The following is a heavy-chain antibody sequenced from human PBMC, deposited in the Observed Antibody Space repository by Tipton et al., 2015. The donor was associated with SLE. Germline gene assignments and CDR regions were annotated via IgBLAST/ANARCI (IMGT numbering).Heavy chain of an antibody. V-gene: IGHV3-30*03. Sequence: QVQLVQSGGGVVQPGRSLRLSCAASGFTFSDYGIHWVRQAPGKGLEWVAVTSKDGYYKFYADFVKGRFTISRDNSQNTLSLQMNSLRPEDTAVYYCAREAQSVTMVLTGGLDYWGQGALVTVSS. CDR1: GFTFSDYG. CDR2: TSKDGYYK. D-gene: IGHD4/OR15-4a*01. CDR3: AREAQSVTMVLTGGLDY. J-gene: IGHJ4*02.